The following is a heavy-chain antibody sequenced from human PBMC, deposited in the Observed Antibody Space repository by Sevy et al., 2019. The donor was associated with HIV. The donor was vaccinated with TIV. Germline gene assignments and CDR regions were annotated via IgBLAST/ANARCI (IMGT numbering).Heavy chain of an antibody. D-gene: IGHD6-19*01. Sequence: ASVKFSCKASGYTFTGYYMHWVRQAPGQGLEWMGWINPNSGGTNYAQKFQGRVTMTRDTSISTAYMELSRLRSDDTAVYYCASILPIPIAVAGTYHDYWGQGTLVTVSS. V-gene: IGHV1-2*02. CDR3: ASILPIPIAVAGTYHDY. CDR2: INPNSGGT. J-gene: IGHJ4*02. CDR1: GYTFTGYY.